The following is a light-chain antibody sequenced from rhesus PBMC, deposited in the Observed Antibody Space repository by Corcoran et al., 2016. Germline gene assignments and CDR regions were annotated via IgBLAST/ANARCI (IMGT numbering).Light chain of an antibody. Sequence: DIQMTQSPSSLSASVGDTVTITCRASQSISSWLAWYQQKPGECPKLLIYKASSLQSGVPSRFSGSGSGTDFTLTSSSLQSEDFATYYCQQYSSSPWTFGQGTKVEIK. CDR2: KAS. J-gene: IGKJ1*01. CDR3: QQYSSSPWT. CDR1: QSISSW. V-gene: IGKV1-22*01.